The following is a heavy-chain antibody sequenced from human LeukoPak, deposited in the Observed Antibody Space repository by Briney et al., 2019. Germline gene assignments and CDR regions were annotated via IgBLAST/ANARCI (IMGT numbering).Heavy chain of an antibody. CDR3: ARDQVDAGSYFAFFDY. Sequence: ASVKVSCKASGYTFTVYYIHWVRQAPGQGPEWMGWIYPHSGGTNYAQKFQGRVTMTRDTSISTAYMELSRLRSDDTAVYYCARDQVDAGSYFAFFDYWGQGTLVTVSS. CDR2: IYPHSGGT. D-gene: IGHD1-26*01. J-gene: IGHJ4*02. CDR1: GYTFTVYY. V-gene: IGHV1-2*02.